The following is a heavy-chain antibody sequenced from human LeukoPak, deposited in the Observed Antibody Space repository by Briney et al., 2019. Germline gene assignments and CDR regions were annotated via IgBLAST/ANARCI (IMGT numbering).Heavy chain of an antibody. V-gene: IGHV4-59*01. CDR3: ARDNGANFFDP. CDR1: GGSISSYY. Sequence: SETLSLTCTVSGGSISSYYWSWIRQPPGKGLEWIGYIYYSGSTNYNPSLKSRVTILVGTSKNQFSLKLSSVTAADTAVYYCARDNGANFFDPWGQGTLVTVSS. D-gene: IGHD4/OR15-4a*01. J-gene: IGHJ5*02. CDR2: IYYSGST.